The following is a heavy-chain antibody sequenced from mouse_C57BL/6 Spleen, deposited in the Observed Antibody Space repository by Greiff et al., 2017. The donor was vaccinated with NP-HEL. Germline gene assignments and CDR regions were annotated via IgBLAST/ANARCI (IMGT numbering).Heavy chain of an antibody. CDR2: IWSGGST. J-gene: IGHJ4*01. Sequence: VQLVESGPGLVQPSQSLSITCTVSGFSLTSYGVHWVRQSPGKGLEWLGVIWSGGSTDYNAAFISSLSISKDNSKSQVFFKMNSLQADDTAIYYCARKNYYGSSYDAMDYWGQGTSVTVSS. D-gene: IGHD1-1*01. CDR3: ARKNYYGSSYDAMDY. CDR1: GFSLTSYG. V-gene: IGHV2-2*01.